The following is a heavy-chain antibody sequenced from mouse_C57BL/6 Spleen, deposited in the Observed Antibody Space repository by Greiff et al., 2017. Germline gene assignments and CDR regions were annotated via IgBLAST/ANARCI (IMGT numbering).Heavy chain of an antibody. CDR3: ARHYDYESDY. J-gene: IGHJ2*01. D-gene: IGHD2-4*01. Sequence: QVHVKQSGAELVRPGTSVKMSCKASGYTFTNYWIGWAKQRPGHGLEWIGDIYPGGGYTNYNEKFKGKATLTADKSSSTAYMQFSSLTSEDSAIYYCARHYDYESDYWGQGTTLTVSS. CDR2: IYPGGGYT. CDR1: GYTFTNYW. V-gene: IGHV1-63*01.